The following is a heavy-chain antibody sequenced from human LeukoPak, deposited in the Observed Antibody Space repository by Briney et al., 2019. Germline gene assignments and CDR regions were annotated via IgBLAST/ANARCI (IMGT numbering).Heavy chain of an antibody. J-gene: IGHJ4*02. Sequence: SETLSLTCTVSGGSINSYYWSWIRQPPGKGLEWIGYIHYSGSTNSNPSLKSRVTISVDTSKSQFSLKLSSVTTADTAVYYCATAAGQWLVRLDYWGQGALVTVSS. CDR3: ATAAGQWLVRLDY. CDR1: GGSINSYY. D-gene: IGHD6-19*01. CDR2: IHYSGST. V-gene: IGHV4-59*01.